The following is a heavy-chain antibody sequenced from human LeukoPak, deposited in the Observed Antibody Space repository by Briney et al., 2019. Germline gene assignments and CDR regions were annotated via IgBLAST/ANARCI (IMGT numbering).Heavy chain of an antibody. D-gene: IGHD3-10*01. J-gene: IGHJ2*01. Sequence: PGRSLRLSCAASGFTFSTYAMNWVRQAPGKGLQWVSTISGGRSDTFYADSVKGRFTISRDNSKNTLYLQMNSLRAEDTAMYYCAKGTGASDWYFDLWGRGTLVTVSS. V-gene: IGHV3-23*01. CDR2: ISGGRSDT. CDR3: AKGTGASDWYFDL. CDR1: GFTFSTYA.